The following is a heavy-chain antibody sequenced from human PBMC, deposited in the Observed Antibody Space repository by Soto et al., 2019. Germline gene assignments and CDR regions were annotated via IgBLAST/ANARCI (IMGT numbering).Heavy chain of an antibody. CDR1: GGSFSGYY. Sequence: SETLSLTCAVYGGSFSGYYWSWIRQTPGKGLEWLGEINHSGSANYNPSLKSRLTISVDKSRDQFSLKLKSVTAADAAVYFCASLKDNNRYFHLDYWGQGILVTVSS. D-gene: IGHD2-21*01. CDR2: INHSGSA. V-gene: IGHV4-34*01. CDR3: ASLKDNNRYFHLDY. J-gene: IGHJ4*02.